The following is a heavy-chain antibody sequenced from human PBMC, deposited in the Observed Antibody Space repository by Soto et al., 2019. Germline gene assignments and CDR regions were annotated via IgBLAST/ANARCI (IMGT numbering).Heavy chain of an antibody. CDR1: GFTFSTYG. D-gene: IGHD4-17*01. Sequence: QVQLVDSGGGEVQPGRSLTISRAASGFTFSTYGMHWVRQTPGKGLEWVAVISYDGTNKFYSDSVKGRFTISRDNFKNTLTLQMNSLRADDTAVYSCAKDLQSYGDYDYYCYGMDVWGLGTRVTVSS. V-gene: IGHV3-30*18. CDR2: ISYDGTNK. CDR3: AKDLQSYGDYDYYCYGMDV. J-gene: IGHJ6*02.